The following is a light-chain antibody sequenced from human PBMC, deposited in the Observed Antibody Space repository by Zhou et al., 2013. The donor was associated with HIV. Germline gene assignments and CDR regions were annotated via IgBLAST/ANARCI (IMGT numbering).Light chain of an antibody. CDR2: GAS. CDR1: QSVSSN. J-gene: IGKJ2*01. CDR3: QQYNNWPPMYT. V-gene: IGKV3-15*01. Sequence: EIVMTQSPAALSVSPGERATLPCRASQSVSSNLAWYQQKPGQAPRLLIYGASTRATGIPARFSGSGSGTEFTLTISSMQSEDFAVYYCQQYNNWPPMYTFGQGTKAGDQT.